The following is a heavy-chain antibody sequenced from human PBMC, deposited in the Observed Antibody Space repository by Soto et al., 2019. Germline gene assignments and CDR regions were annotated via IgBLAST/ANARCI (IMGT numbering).Heavy chain of an antibody. CDR3: ARMGGSGKNGMDV. Sequence: GPTLVNPTQTLTLTCTFSGFSLSTSGMRVSWIRQPPGKALEWLARIDWDDDKFYSTSLKTRLTISKDTYKNQVVLTMTNMDHVETATYYCARMGGSGKNGMDVWGQGNTVTVSS. D-gene: IGHD3-10*01. J-gene: IGHJ6*02. CDR1: GFSLSTSGMR. V-gene: IGHV2-70*04. CDR2: IDWDDDK.